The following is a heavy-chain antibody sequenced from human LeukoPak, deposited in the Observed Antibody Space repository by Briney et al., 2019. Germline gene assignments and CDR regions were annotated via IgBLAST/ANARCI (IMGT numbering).Heavy chain of an antibody. Sequence: SETLSLTGTVSGGSISSGVYSWSWIRQPPGKGLEWIGYMYHGGSTYYNPSLEGRVTISVDRSKNQFSLKVSSVTAADTAVYYCASTNDFGDYMGAWGQGTLVTVSS. J-gene: IGHJ5*02. V-gene: IGHV4-30-2*01. D-gene: IGHD4-17*01. CDR2: MYHGGST. CDR3: ASTNDFGDYMGA. CDR1: GGSISSGVYS.